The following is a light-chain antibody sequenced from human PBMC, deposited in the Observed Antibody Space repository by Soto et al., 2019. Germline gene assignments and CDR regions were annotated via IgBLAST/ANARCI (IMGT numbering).Light chain of an antibody. CDR3: CSYAGSSTLVV. Sequence: QSALTQPASVSGSPGQSITISCTGTSSDVGSYNIVSWYQQHPGKAPKLMIYEGSKRPSGVSNRFSGSKSGNTASLTISGLQAEXEADYYCCSYAGSSTLVVFGGGTKLTVL. J-gene: IGLJ2*01. CDR1: SSDVGSYNI. V-gene: IGLV2-23*01. CDR2: EGS.